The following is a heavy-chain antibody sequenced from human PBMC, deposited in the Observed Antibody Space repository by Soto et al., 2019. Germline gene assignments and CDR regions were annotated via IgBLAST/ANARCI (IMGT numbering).Heavy chain of an antibody. Sequence: PVGSLRLCCTASGFTFSNSAMTWVRQAPGKGLEWVSIISASGRSTYHAASVKGRFTISRDNSKDTLYLQMTRLRAEDMATYYCAKDGQWLDVYLESGGQGAQVTGSS. V-gene: IGHV3-23*01. D-gene: IGHD6-19*01. CDR3: AKDGQWLDVYLES. J-gene: IGHJ4*02. CDR2: ISASGRST. CDR1: GFTFSNSA.